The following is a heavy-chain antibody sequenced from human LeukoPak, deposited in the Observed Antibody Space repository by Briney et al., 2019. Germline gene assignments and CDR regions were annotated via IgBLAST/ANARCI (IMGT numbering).Heavy chain of an antibody. Sequence: GGSLRLSCAASSFSFSNHSMNWVRQAPGKGLEWVSYISNSGSAKYYAASVKGRFTISRDNGKNSLYLQMNSLRAEDTTVYYCARMSGSRLPGNWGQGTLVTVSS. D-gene: IGHD3-3*01. V-gene: IGHV3-48*01. J-gene: IGHJ4*02. CDR1: SFSFSNHS. CDR3: ARMSGSRLPGN. CDR2: ISNSGSAK.